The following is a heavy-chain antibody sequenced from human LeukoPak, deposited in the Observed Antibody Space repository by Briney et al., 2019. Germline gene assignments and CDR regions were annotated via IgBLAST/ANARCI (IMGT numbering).Heavy chain of an antibody. CDR3: ARGACSGGSCYRSPWLDP. D-gene: IGHD2-15*01. CDR2: IYYSGST. V-gene: IGHV4-31*03. J-gene: IGHJ5*02. CDR1: GGSISSGGYY. Sequence: SQTLSLTCTVSGGSISSGGYYWSWIRQHPGKGLEWIGYIYYSGSTYYNPSLKSRVTISVDTSKNQFSLKLSSVTAADTAVYYCARGACSGGSCYRSPWLDPWGQGTLVTVSS.